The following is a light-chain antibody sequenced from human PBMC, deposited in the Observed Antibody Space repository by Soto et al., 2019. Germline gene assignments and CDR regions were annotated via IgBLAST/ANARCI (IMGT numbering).Light chain of an antibody. V-gene: IGKV1-12*01. CDR1: QGISNW. J-gene: IGKJ4*01. CDR2: TGS. Sequence: DIQMTQSPSSVSASVGDRVSNTCRASQGISNWLAWYQQKPGRAPKLLIYTGSSLQSGVLSRFSGTGSGTEFTLTISSLPPEDVATYYCKQPNSVPLTFGGGTKVEIK. CDR3: KQPNSVPLT.